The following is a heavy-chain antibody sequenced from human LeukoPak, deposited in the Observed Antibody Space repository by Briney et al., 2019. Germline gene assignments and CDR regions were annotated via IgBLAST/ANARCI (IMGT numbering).Heavy chain of an antibody. V-gene: IGHV1-69*04. CDR1: GGTFSSYA. Sequence: ASVKVSCKASGGTFSSYAISWVRQAPGQGLEWMGRIIPILGIANYAQKFQGRVTITADKSTSTAYMELSSLRSEDTAVYYCARDGEETYYYDSSGYYYRWFDPWGQGTLVTVSS. CDR2: IIPILGIA. D-gene: IGHD3-22*01. CDR3: ARDGEETYYYDSSGYYYRWFDP. J-gene: IGHJ5*02.